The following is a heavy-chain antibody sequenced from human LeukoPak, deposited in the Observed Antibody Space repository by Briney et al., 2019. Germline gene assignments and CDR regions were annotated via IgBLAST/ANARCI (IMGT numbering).Heavy chain of an antibody. CDR2: VYSGSST. CDR1: GFTLSSSD. Sequence: TGGSLRLSCTASGFTLSSSDMTWVRQAPGKGLEWVSIVYSGSSTYYADSVKGRFTISRDNSKNTLYLQINSLRDEDTAVYYCAGWVYHAQFDYWGQGTLVTVSS. CDR3: AGWVYHAQFDY. V-gene: IGHV3-66*01. J-gene: IGHJ4*02. D-gene: IGHD1-14*01.